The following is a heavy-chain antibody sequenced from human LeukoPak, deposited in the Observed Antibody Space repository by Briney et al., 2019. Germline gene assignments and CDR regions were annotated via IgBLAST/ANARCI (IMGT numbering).Heavy chain of an antibody. CDR3: ARGIAAKMGWFNP. Sequence: ASVKVSCKASGYTFTGYYMHWVRQAPGQGLEWMGWINPNSGGTNYAQKFQGRVTMTRDTSISTAYMELSRLRSDDTAVYYCARGIAAKMGWFNPWGQGTLVTVSS. CDR1: GYTFTGYY. V-gene: IGHV1-2*02. D-gene: IGHD6-13*01. CDR2: INPNSGGT. J-gene: IGHJ5*02.